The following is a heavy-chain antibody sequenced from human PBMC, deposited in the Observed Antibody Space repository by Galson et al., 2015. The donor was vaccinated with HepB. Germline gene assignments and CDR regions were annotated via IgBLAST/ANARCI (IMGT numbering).Heavy chain of an antibody. CDR2: ISAYNGNT. J-gene: IGHJ6*02. CDR1: GYTFTSYG. V-gene: IGHV1-18*01. D-gene: IGHD2-2*01. CDR3: ARDQGIAVVPAAMRDYYYYGMDV. Sequence: SVKVSCKASGYTFTSYGISWVRQAPGQGLEWMGWISAYNGNTNYAQKLQGRVTTTTDTSTSTAYMELSSLRSEDTAVYYCARDQGIAVVPAAMRDYYYYGMDVWGQGTTVTVSS.